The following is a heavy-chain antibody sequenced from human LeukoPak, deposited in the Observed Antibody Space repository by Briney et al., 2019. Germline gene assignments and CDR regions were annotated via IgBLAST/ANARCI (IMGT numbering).Heavy chain of an antibody. D-gene: IGHD3-10*01. V-gene: IGHV1-69*06. CDR3: AIFGELLFNAEDYYYYMDV. CDR1: GGTFSSYA. CDR2: IIPIFGTA. Sequence: ASVKVSCKASGGTFSSYAISWVRQAPGQGLEWMGGIIPIFGTANYAQKFLGRVTITADKSTSTAYMELSSLRSEDTAVYYCAIFGELLFNAEDYYYYMDVWGKGTTVTVSS. J-gene: IGHJ6*03.